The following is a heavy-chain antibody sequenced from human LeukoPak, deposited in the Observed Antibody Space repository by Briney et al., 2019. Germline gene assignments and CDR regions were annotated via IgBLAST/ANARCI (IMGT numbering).Heavy chain of an antibody. CDR1: GGTFSSYA. CDR2: IIPILGIA. Sequence: GASVKVSCKASGGTFSSYAISWVRQAPGQGLEWMGRIIPILGIANYAQKFQGRVTITADKSTSTAYMELSSLRSEDTAVYYCARDSLLEQLLPIDPWGQGTLVTVSS. CDR3: ARDSLLEQLLPIDP. V-gene: IGHV1-69*04. D-gene: IGHD6-6*01. J-gene: IGHJ5*02.